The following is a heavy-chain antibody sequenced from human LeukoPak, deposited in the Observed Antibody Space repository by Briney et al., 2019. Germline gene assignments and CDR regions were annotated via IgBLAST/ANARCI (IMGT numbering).Heavy chain of an antibody. V-gene: IGHV4-4*09. Sequence: SETLSLTCTVSGGSISSYYWSWIRQPPGKGLEWIGYIYTSGSTNYNPSLKGRVTISVDTSKNQFSLKLSSVTAADTAVYYCARHWSYYYDSSGFDYWGQGTLVTVSS. CDR3: ARHWSYYYDSSGFDY. CDR1: GGSISSYY. D-gene: IGHD3-22*01. CDR2: IYTSGST. J-gene: IGHJ4*02.